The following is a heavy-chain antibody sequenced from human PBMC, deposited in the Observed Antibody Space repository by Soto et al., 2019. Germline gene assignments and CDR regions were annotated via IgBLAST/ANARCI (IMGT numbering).Heavy chain of an antibody. Sequence: QITLKESGPTLVKPTQTLTLTCTCAGLSLSSSGXAVGXXRXXPGKALEWLALIYWDDDKRYSPSLKSRLTXXXXXXXXXXXXXXXXXXXXXXXXXXXXXXXXXXNHAMDAWGQGTTVTVSS. CDR1: GLSLSSSGXA. J-gene: IGHJ6*02. CDR3: XXXXXXXNHAMDA. V-gene: IGHV2-5*02. CDR2: IYWDDDK.